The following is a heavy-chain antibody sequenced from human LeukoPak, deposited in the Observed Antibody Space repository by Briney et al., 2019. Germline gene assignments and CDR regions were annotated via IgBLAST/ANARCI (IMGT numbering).Heavy chain of an antibody. D-gene: IGHD2-2*01. CDR2: INYSGNI. J-gene: IGHJ5*02. Sequence: SQTLSLTCTISGGSISSGSYYWTWLRQHPDKGLEWIGYINYSGNIYYNPSLKSRVTMSVDTSKNQFSLRLSSETAADTAVYFCARYDSATMSGWFDPWGRGTLVTASS. CDR3: ARYDSATMSGWFDP. V-gene: IGHV4-31*03. CDR1: GGSISSGSYY.